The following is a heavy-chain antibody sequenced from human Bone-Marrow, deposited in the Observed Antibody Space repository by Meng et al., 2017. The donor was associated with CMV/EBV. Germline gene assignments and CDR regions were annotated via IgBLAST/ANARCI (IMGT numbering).Heavy chain of an antibody. J-gene: IGHJ4*02. CDR3: AKERIAAAFSFDY. V-gene: IGHV3-30*18. CDR1: GFTFSSYG. D-gene: IGHD6-13*01. CDR2: ISYDGSNK. Sequence: AASGFTFSSYGMHWVCQAPGKGLEWVAVISYDGSNKYYADSVKGRFTISRDNSKNTLYLQMNSLRAEDTAVYYCAKERIAAAFSFDYWGQGTLVTVSS.